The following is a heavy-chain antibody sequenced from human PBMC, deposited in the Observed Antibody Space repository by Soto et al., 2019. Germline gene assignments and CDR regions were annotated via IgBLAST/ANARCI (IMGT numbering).Heavy chain of an antibody. V-gene: IGHV1-69*01. D-gene: IGHD1-20*01. J-gene: IGHJ4*02. CDR2: IIPIFGTA. CDR1: GGTFSSYA. CDR3: ASLPLTGTIHDSEGGGADY. Sequence: QVQLVQSGAEVKKPGSSVKVSCKASGGTFSSYAISWVRQAPGQGLEWMGGIIPIFGTANYAQKFQGRVTITADESTSTAYRDLRSLRSEDTAVYSCASLPLTGTIHDSEGGGADYWGQGTLVTVSS.